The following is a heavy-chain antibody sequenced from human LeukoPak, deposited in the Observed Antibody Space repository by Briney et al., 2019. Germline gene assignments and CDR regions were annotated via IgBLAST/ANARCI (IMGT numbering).Heavy chain of an antibody. CDR3: ATDVNSNYEY. J-gene: IGHJ4*02. Sequence: PGGSLRLSCAASGFIFRNYRMSWVRQAPGKGPEWVANINQVGSEQNYADSVKGRFTISRDNAENSLYLQMNSLRAEDTAMYYCATDVNSNYEYWGQGTLVTASS. CDR1: GFIFRNYR. CDR2: INQVGSEQ. V-gene: IGHV3-7*05. D-gene: IGHD4-11*01.